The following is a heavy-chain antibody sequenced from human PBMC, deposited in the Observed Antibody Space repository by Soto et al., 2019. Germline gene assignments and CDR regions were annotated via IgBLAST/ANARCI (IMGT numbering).Heavy chain of an antibody. V-gene: IGHV1-69*12. CDR3: ARDKDRQQLGGNYYYIMDV. J-gene: IGHJ6*01. CDR1: GGTFRTSA. Sequence: QVQLVQSGAEVKKPGSSVKVSCKTSGGTFRTSAISWVRQAPGQGLEWMGGIMPVFPTPDYAQKFQGRVTITADESTGTAYMELSSLRSEDTAVYYCARDKDRQQLGGNYYYIMDVWGPGTTVTVSS. D-gene: IGHD3-3*02. CDR2: IMPVFPTP.